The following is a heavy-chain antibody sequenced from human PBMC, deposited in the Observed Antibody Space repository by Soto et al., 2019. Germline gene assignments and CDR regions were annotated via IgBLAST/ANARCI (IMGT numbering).Heavy chain of an antibody. V-gene: IGHV3-64D*06. Sequence: QPGGSLRLSCSASGFTFSSYAMHWVRQAPGKGLEYVSAISSNGGSTYYADSVKGRFTISRDNSKNTLYLQMSSLRAEDTAVYYCVKTRDSGYSYGPAFDYWGQGTLVTVSS. J-gene: IGHJ4*02. D-gene: IGHD5-18*01. CDR1: GFTFSSYA. CDR3: VKTRDSGYSYGPAFDY. CDR2: ISSNGGST.